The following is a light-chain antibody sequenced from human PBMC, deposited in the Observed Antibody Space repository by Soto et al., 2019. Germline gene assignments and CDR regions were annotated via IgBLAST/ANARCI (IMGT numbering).Light chain of an antibody. V-gene: IGKV3-20*01. CDR3: QQYGSSPWT. CDR2: GAS. Sequence: EIVLTQSPGTLSLSPGERATLSCRASQSVSSNYLGWYQQKPGQAPRLLMFGASSRATGIPDRFSGSGSGTDXTLXXSRLEPEDFAXXXXQQYGSSPWTFGQGTNVEI. CDR1: QSVSSNY. J-gene: IGKJ1*01.